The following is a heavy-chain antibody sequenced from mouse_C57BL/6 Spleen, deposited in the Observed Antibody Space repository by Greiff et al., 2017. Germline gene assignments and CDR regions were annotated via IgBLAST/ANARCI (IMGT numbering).Heavy chain of an antibody. CDR3: EGYYDHGGDY. CDR1: GFNIKDYY. D-gene: IGHD2-4*01. CDR2: IDPEDGET. Sequence: EVKLVESGAELVKPGASVKLSCTASGFNIKDYYMHWVKQRTEQGLEWIGRIDPEDGETKYAPKFQGKATITADTSSNTAYLQLSSLTSEATAVYYCEGYYDHGGDYWGQGTTLTVSS. J-gene: IGHJ2*01. V-gene: IGHV14-2*01.